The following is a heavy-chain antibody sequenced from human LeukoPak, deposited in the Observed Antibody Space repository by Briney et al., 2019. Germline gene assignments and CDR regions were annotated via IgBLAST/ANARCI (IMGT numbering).Heavy chain of an antibody. J-gene: IGHJ4*02. CDR3: ARVRGYYDSSGPRDY. V-gene: IGHV1-18*01. D-gene: IGHD3-22*01. Sequence: ASVKVSWKASGYTFTSYGISWVRQAPGQGLEWMGWISAYNGNTNYAQKLQGRVTMTTDTSTSTAYMELRSLRSDDTAVYYCARVRGYYDSSGPRDYWGQGTLVTVSS. CDR1: GYTFTSYG. CDR2: ISAYNGNT.